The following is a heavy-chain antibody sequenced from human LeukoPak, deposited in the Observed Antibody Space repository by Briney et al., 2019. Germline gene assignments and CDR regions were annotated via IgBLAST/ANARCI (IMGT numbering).Heavy chain of an antibody. CDR1: GFTFSRHG. CDR3: AKDVYDGDYVTFDY. CDR2: ISYDGSNK. V-gene: IGHV3-30*18. J-gene: IGHJ4*02. D-gene: IGHD4-17*01. Sequence: PGGSLRLSCAVSGFTFSRHGMHWVRQAPGKGLEWVAVISYDGSNKYYADSVKGRFTISRDNSKNTLYLQMSSLRAEDTAVYYCAKDVYDGDYVTFDYWGQGTLVTVSS.